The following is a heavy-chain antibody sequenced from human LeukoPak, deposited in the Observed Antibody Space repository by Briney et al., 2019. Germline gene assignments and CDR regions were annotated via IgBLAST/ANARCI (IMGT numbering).Heavy chain of an antibody. Sequence: SQTLSLTCAISGDSVSSNSVTWNWIRQSPSRGLEWLGRTYYRSTWYNDYAVSVRGRITVIPGTSKNQFSLHLNSVTPEDTAVYYCARRLTQYDCFDPWGQGILVTVSS. J-gene: IGHJ5*02. CDR1: GDSVSSNSVT. CDR2: TYYRSTWYN. D-gene: IGHD2-2*01. CDR3: ARRLTQYDCFDP. V-gene: IGHV6-1*01.